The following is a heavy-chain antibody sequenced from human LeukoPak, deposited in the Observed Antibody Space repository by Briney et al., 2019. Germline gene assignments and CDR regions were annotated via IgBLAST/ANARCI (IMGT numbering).Heavy chain of an antibody. D-gene: IGHD5-18*01. Sequence: PSETPSLTCTVSGGSISSFYWSWIRQPPGKGLEWIGYIYYSGSTNYNPSLKSRVTISVDTSKNQFSLKLRSVTAADTAVYYCARHVGYGNNWFDPWGQGTLVTVSS. CDR2: IYYSGST. J-gene: IGHJ5*02. CDR1: GGSISSFY. CDR3: ARHVGYGNNWFDP. V-gene: IGHV4-59*08.